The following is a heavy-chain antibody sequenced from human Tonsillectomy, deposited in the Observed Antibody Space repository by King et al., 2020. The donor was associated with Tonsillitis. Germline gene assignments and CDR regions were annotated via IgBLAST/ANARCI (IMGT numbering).Heavy chain of an antibody. Sequence: VQLQQWGAGLLKPSETLSLTCAVYGGSFSGYYWSWIRQSPGKGLEWIGEINHSGSTNYNPSLKMRVTISVETSKNHFSLKQSSVTAADTAVYYCARGGYTYAYRNDAFDIWGQGTMVTVSS. CDR3: ARGGYTYAYRNDAFDI. D-gene: IGHD3-16*01. V-gene: IGHV4-34*01. J-gene: IGHJ3*02. CDR2: INHSGST. CDR1: GGSFSGYY.